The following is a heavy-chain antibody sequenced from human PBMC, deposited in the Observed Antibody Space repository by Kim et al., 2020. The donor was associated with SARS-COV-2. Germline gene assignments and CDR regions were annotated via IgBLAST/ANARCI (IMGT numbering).Heavy chain of an antibody. J-gene: IGHJ4*02. D-gene: IGHD3-10*01. CDR1: GFTFSSYG. CDR2: IWYDGSNK. CDR3: ARPATGYGSGSYLYGFDY. V-gene: IGHV3-33*01. Sequence: GGSLRLSCAASGFTFSSYGMHWVRQAPGKGLEWVAVIWYDGSNKYYADSVKGRFTISRDNSKNTLYLQMNSLRAEDTAVYYCARPATGYGSGSYLYGFDYWGQGTLVTVSS.